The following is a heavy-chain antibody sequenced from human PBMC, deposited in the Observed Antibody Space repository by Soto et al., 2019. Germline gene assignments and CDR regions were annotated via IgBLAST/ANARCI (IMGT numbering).Heavy chain of an antibody. CDR2: IYYSGST. Sequence: SETLSLTCTVSGGSISSSSYYWGWIRQPPGKGLEWIGSIYYSGSTYYNPSLKSRVTISVDTSKNQFSLKLSSVTAADTAVYYCARRQTCFDYWGQGTLVTVSS. V-gene: IGHV4-39*01. CDR3: ARRQTCFDY. J-gene: IGHJ4*02. CDR1: GGSISSSSYY.